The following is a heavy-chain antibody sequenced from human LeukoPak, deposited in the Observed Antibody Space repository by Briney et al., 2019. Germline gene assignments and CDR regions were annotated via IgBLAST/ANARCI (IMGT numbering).Heavy chain of an antibody. J-gene: IGHJ4*02. CDR3: ARYSSSWYYFDY. D-gene: IGHD6-13*01. V-gene: IGHV3-7*01. CDR1: GFTFSSYA. CDR2: IKQDGSEK. Sequence: GGSLRLSCAASGFTFSSYAMHWVRQAPGKGLEWVANIKQDGSEKYYVDSVKGRFTISRDNAKNSLYLQMNSLRAEDTAVYYCARYSSSWYYFDYWGQGTLVTVSS.